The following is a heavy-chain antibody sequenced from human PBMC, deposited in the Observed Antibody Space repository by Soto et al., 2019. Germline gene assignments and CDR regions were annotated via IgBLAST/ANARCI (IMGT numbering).Heavy chain of an antibody. CDR2: LAPFNGKT. CDR3: AGEGSSSTYDPVHLDS. Sequence: VQLVQSGAEVKRPAASLKVSCKASGYVFNHYVITWVRQAPGQGLEWMGWLAPFNGKTSSLQKLQDRMTMTNDTPASTGYLELSSLPSDDARVYCWAGEGSSSTYDPVHLDSWGQGTQVSFSS. CDR1: GYVFNHYV. J-gene: IGHJ4*02. V-gene: IGHV1-18*04. D-gene: IGHD6-13*01.